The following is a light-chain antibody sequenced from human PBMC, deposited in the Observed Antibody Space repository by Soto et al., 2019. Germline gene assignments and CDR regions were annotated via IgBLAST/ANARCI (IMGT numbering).Light chain of an antibody. CDR3: QQYNSYWT. Sequence: DIVMTQSPATLSVAPGERVTFSCRASQGVSRKLAWYQHNPGQAPRLLISGASTGATGIPARFSGSGSGTEFTLTISSLQSEDFALYYCQQYNSYWTVGKGTKVDIK. V-gene: IGKV3-15*01. J-gene: IGKJ1*01. CDR2: GAS. CDR1: QGVSRK.